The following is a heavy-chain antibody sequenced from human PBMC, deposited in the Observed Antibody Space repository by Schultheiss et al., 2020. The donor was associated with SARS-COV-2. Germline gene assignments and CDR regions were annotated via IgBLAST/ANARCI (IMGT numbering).Heavy chain of an antibody. V-gene: IGHV3-NL1*01. CDR1: GFTFSSYA. CDR3: GRSGYSYGSDY. Sequence: GGSLRLSCAASGFTFSSYAMHWVRQAPGKGLEWVSVIYSGGRTYYADSVKGRFTISRDNSKNTLYLQMNSLRADDTAVYYCGRSGYSYGSDYWGQGTLVTVSS. J-gene: IGHJ4*02. D-gene: IGHD5-18*01. CDR2: IYSGGRT.